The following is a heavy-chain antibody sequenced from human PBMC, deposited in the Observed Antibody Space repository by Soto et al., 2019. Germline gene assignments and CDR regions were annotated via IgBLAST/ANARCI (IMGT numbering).Heavy chain of an antibody. CDR3: ALNAFDC. V-gene: IGHV1-46*01. J-gene: IGHJ3*01. Sequence: QVQLVQSGAEVKKPGASVKLSCRTSGYTFTSYYIHWVRQAPGQGLEWVAIINPSDSSTSTTQKFEGRVAVTRDMSTSTVYMDLSSLTFEDAAVYYCALNAFDCWGQGTMVSVSS. CDR2: INPSDSST. CDR1: GYTFTSYY.